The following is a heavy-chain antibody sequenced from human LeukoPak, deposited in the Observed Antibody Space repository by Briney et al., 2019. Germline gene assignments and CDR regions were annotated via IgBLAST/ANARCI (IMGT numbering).Heavy chain of an antibody. Sequence: GGSLRLSCAASEFTLSSYSMTWVRQAPGKGLEWLSYISRSSSTIYYADSVKGRFTISRDNAKNSLYLQMNSLRDEDTAVYYCARDQSDYGDYFDYWGQGTLVTVSS. CDR2: ISRSSSTI. J-gene: IGHJ4*02. D-gene: IGHD4-17*01. V-gene: IGHV3-48*02. CDR3: ARDQSDYGDYFDY. CDR1: EFTLSSYS.